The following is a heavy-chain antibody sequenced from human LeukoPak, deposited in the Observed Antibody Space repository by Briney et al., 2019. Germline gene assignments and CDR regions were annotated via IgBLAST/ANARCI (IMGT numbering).Heavy chain of an antibody. CDR1: GGTFSSYA. J-gene: IGHJ4*02. V-gene: IGHV1-69*04. Sequence: SSVKVSCKASGGTFSSYAISWVRQAPGQGLEWMGRIIPIFGIANYAQKFQGRVTITADKSTSTAYMGLSSLRSEDTAVYYCARAPPRGDGYNLYWGQGTLVTVSS. CDR2: IIPIFGIA. CDR3: ARAPPRGDGYNLY. D-gene: IGHD5-24*01.